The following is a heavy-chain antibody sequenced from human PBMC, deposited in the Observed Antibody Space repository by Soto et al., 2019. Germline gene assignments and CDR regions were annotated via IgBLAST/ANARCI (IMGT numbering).Heavy chain of an antibody. CDR3: AKSPGAYYPITFDY. V-gene: IGHV3-23*01. Sequence: GGSLRLSCAASGFTFSSYAMSWVRQAPGKGLEWVSATRDSGGTTYYADSVKGRFTISRDNSKSTLYLQMNSLRVEDTTIYYCAKSPGAYYPITFDYWGQGSLVTVSS. J-gene: IGHJ4*02. CDR1: GFTFSSYA. CDR2: TRDSGGTT. D-gene: IGHD4-17*01.